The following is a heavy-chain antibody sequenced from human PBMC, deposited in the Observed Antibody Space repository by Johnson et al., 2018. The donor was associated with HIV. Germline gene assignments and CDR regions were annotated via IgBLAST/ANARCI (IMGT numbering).Heavy chain of an antibody. V-gene: IGHV3-23*04. Sequence: VQLVESGGGLVQPGGSLRLSCAASGFTFSSYAMSWVRQAPGKGLEWVSAISSSGGTTHNADSVKGRFAISRNNADNSLYLQMNSLRAEDTAVYYCARDPSPIVGATYAFDIWGQGTMVTVSS. CDR1: GFTFSSYA. J-gene: IGHJ3*02. CDR2: ISSSGGTT. CDR3: ARDPSPIVGATYAFDI. D-gene: IGHD1-26*01.